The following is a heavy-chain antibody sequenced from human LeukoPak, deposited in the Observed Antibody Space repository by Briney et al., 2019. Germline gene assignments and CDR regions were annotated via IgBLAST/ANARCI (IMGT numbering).Heavy chain of an antibody. CDR1: GYSISSGYY. V-gene: IGHV4-38-2*02. CDR2: IYHSGST. Sequence: SETLSLTCTVSGYSISSGYYWGWIRQPPGKGLEWIGSIYHSGSTNYNPSLKSRVTISVDTSKNQFSLKLSSVTAADTAVYYCARDLTYDSSGYYYPWGQGTLVTVSS. D-gene: IGHD3-22*01. J-gene: IGHJ1*01. CDR3: ARDLTYDSSGYYYP.